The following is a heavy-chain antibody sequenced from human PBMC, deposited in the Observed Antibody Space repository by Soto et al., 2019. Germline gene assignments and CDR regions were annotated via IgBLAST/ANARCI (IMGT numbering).Heavy chain of an antibody. CDR1: GASVSSDSYY. V-gene: IGHV4-61*01. CDR2: TDYSGST. J-gene: IGHJ4*02. D-gene: IGHD2-2*02. CDR3: ARADRQYCSVSTCYIFDH. Sequence: SETLSLTCIVSGASVSSDSYYWTWIRQPPGKGLEWIGYTDYSGSTKYNPSLKSRVTISVDTSKNQFSLRVSSVTAADTATYYCARADRQYCSVSTCYIFDHWGQGTQVTVSS.